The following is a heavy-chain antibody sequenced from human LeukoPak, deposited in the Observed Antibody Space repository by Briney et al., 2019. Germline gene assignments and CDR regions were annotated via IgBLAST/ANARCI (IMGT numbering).Heavy chain of an antibody. CDR2: IYHSGST. CDR3: ARASGYGSGSYYTRKRYYYYYMDV. Sequence: TSETLSLTCTVSGYSISSGYYWGWIRQPPGKGLEWIGSIYHSGSTYYNPSLKSRVTISVDTSKNQFSLKLSSVTAADTAVYYCARASGYGSGSYYTRKRYYYYYMDVWGKGTTVTISS. CDR1: GYSISSGYY. J-gene: IGHJ6*03. V-gene: IGHV4-38-2*02. D-gene: IGHD3-10*01.